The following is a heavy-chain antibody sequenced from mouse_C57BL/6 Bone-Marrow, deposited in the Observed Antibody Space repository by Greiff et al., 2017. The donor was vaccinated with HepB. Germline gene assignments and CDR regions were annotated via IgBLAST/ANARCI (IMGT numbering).Heavy chain of an antibody. J-gene: IGHJ4*01. V-gene: IGHV1-9*01. CDR1: GYTFTGYW. Sequence: QVQLQQSGAELLKPGASVKLSCKATGYTFTGYWIEWVKPRPGHGLEWIGEILPGSGSTNYNEKFKCKATFTADTSSNTAYMQLSSLTTEDSAIYYCARSDYEWYYAMDYWGQGTSVTVSS. CDR3: ARSDYEWYYAMDY. CDR2: ILPGSGST. D-gene: IGHD2-4*01.